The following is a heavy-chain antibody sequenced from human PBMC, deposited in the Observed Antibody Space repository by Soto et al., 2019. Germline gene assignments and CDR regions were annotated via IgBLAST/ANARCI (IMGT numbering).Heavy chain of an antibody. D-gene: IGHD4-17*01. Sequence: EVQLVESGGGLVKPGGYLRLSCAAYGFTFNRYSMNWVRQAPGKGLEWVSSISSSSNFIYYADSVKGRFTTSRDNAKNSLYPQMDSLRAEDTAVYYCARAAYGGYYAMDVWGQGTTVTVSS. J-gene: IGHJ6*02. CDR2: ISSSSNFI. V-gene: IGHV3-21*01. CDR1: GFTFNRYS. CDR3: ARAAYGGYYAMDV.